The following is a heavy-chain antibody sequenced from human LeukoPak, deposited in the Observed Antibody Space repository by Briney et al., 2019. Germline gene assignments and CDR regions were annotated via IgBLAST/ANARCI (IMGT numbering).Heavy chain of an antibody. D-gene: IGHD3-10*01. CDR2: IFPSDSDT. Sequence: GESLKISCKGSGYTFTTYWIGWVRQMPGKGLEWMGIIFPSDSDTRYSPSFQGQVTISADKSISTAYLQWSSLKASDTAMYYCARHGNYYGSGSYPNPLDYWGQGTLVTVSS. V-gene: IGHV5-51*01. CDR1: GYTFTTYW. CDR3: ARHGNYYGSGSYPNPLDY. J-gene: IGHJ4*02.